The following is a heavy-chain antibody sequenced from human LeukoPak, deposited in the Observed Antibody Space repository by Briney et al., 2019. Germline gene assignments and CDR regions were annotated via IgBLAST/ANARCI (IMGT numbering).Heavy chain of an antibody. D-gene: IGHD4-17*01. V-gene: IGHV3-21*01. Sequence: GGSLRLPCAASGFTFSSYSMNWVRPAPGKGLEWVSSISSSSSYIYYADSVKGRFTISRDNAKNSLYLQMNSLRAEDTAVYYCARDRDYGDFDYWGQGTLVTVSS. CDR3: ARDRDYGDFDY. J-gene: IGHJ4*02. CDR2: ISSSSSYI. CDR1: GFTFSSYS.